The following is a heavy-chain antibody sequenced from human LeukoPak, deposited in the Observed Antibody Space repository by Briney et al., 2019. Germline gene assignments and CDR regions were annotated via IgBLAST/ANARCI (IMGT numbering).Heavy chain of an antibody. CDR3: ARDRSEPYDAFDI. J-gene: IGHJ3*02. CDR1: GFTFSSYA. V-gene: IGHV3-30*14. D-gene: IGHD1-14*01. CDR2: ISYDGSNK. Sequence: QPGRSLRLSCAASGFTFSSYAMHWVRQAPGKGLEWVAVISYDGSNKYYADSVKGRFTISRDNSKNTLYLQMNSLRAEDTAVYYCARDRSEPYDAFDIWGQGTMVTVSS.